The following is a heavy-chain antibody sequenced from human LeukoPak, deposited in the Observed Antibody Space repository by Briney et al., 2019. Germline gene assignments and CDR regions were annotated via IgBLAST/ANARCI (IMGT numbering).Heavy chain of an antibody. Sequence: ASVKVSCKASGYTFTGYYMHWVRQAPGQGLEWMGWINPNSGGTNYAQKFQGRVTMTRDTSISTAYMELSRLRSDDTAVYCCARVFRFSNHLEYRGQGTLVTVSS. CDR1: GYTFTGYY. J-gene: IGHJ4*02. CDR3: ARVFRFSNHLEY. CDR2: INPNSGGT. V-gene: IGHV1-2*02. D-gene: IGHD3-10*01.